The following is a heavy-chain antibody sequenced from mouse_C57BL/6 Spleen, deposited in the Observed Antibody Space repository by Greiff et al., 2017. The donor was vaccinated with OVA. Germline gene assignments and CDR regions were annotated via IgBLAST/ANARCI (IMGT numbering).Heavy chain of an antibody. V-gene: IGHV1-50*01. CDR2: IDPSDSYT. J-gene: IGHJ2*01. CDR1: GYTFTSYW. Sequence: QVQLQQPGAELVKPGASVKLSCKASGYTFTSYWMQWVNQRPGQGLEWIGEIDPSDSYTNYNQKFKGKATLTVDTSSSTAYMQLSSLTSEDSAVYYCARSGYYGSSYYFDYWGQGTTLTVSS. CDR3: ARSGYYGSSYYFDY. D-gene: IGHD1-1*01.